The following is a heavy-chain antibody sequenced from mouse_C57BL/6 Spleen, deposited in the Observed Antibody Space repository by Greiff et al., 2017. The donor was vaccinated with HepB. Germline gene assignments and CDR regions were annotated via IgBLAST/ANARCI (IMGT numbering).Heavy chain of an antibody. CDR1: GYAFTNYL. Sequence: VQLKQPGAALVRPGSSVKVSCKASGYAFTNYLIEWVKQRPGQGLEWIGVINPGSGGTNYNEKFKGKATLTADKSSSTAYMQLSSLTSEDSAVYFCARRGWDYWGQGTTLTVSS. CDR2: INPGSGGT. V-gene: IGHV1-54*01. J-gene: IGHJ2*01. CDR3: ARRGWDY.